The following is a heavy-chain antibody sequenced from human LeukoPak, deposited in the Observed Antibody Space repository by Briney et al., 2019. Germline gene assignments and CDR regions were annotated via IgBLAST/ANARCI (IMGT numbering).Heavy chain of an antibody. J-gene: IGHJ2*01. CDR1: GGSIGGYI. CDR2: IYDNGNT. V-gene: IGHV4-59*08. Sequence: SETLSLTCTVSGGSIGGYIWSWIRQPPGKGLEWIAYIYDNGNTNYNPSLKSRVTIALDTSKTQFSLRLNSVTAADTAVYYCVRLSVVSPHRYFDLWGRGTLVTVSS. CDR3: VRLSVVSPHRYFDL. D-gene: IGHD4-23*01.